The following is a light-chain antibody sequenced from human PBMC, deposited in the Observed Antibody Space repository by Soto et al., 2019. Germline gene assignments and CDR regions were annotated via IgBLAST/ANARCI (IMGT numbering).Light chain of an antibody. J-gene: IGKJ1*01. V-gene: IGKV1-5*03. Sequence: DIQMTQSPSTLSASVGDRVTITCRARQSISSWLAWYQHKPGKAPKLLIYKASSLESGVPSRFSDSGSGTDFNLTISSLQPDDCATYNCQQYNSYFRTFGQGTKVEIK. CDR1: QSISSW. CDR3: QQYNSYFRT. CDR2: KAS.